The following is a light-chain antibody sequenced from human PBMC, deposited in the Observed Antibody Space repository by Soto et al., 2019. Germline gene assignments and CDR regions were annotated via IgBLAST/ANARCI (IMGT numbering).Light chain of an antibody. Sequence: ELVLTQSPATLSLSPVERPTLSCRSSQSVSSSYLAWYQQKPGQAPRLLIYGASSRATGIPDRFSGSGSGTDFTLTISRLEPEDFAVYYCQQYGSSPGTFGQGTKVDIK. CDR2: GAS. CDR1: QSVSSSY. CDR3: QQYGSSPGT. V-gene: IGKV3-20*01. J-gene: IGKJ1*01.